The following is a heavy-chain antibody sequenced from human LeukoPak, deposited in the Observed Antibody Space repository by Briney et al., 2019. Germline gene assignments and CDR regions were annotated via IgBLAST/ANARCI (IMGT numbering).Heavy chain of an antibody. D-gene: IGHD2-2*01. CDR2: IHPTSINT. J-gene: IGHJ4*02. V-gene: IGHV3-23*05. CDR1: GFNFMQYG. Sequence: GGSLRLSCVGSGFNFMQYGMMWVRQAPGKGLEWVSTIHPTSINTHHADSVKGRFTISRDNSKNTLYLQMNSLRVEDTAIYYCARDPSTLLPTDDSWGQGTLVAVSS. CDR3: ARDPSTLLPTDDS.